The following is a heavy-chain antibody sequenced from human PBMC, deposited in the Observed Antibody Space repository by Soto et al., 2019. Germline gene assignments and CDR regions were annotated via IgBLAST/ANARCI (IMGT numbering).Heavy chain of an antibody. CDR1: GFSLTTTRMG. V-gene: IGHV2-5*02. J-gene: IGHJ4*02. CDR2: NYWDDDK. Sequence: QITLKESGPPLVRPAQTLTLTCAFSGFSLTTTRMGVAWIRQPPGKALEWLALNYWDDDKRYSPSLKNRLTVSKDTSTNRVVLTITNISPDDTGTYFCAHAGDFDLLSFDRWGPGTLVTVSS. D-gene: IGHD2-15*01. CDR3: AHAGDFDLLSFDR.